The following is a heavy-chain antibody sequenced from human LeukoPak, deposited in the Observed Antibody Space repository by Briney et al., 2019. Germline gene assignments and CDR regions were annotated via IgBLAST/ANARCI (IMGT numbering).Heavy chain of an antibody. J-gene: IGHJ4*02. D-gene: IGHD4-17*01. Sequence: PSETLSLTCAVYGGSFSGYYWSWIRQPPGKGLEWIGEINHSGSTNYNPSLKSRVTISVDTSKNQFSLKLSSVTAADTAVYYCARGGDYAGYYFDYWGQGTLVTVSS. CDR2: INHSGST. CDR1: GGSFSGYY. CDR3: ARGGDYAGYYFDY. V-gene: IGHV4-34*01.